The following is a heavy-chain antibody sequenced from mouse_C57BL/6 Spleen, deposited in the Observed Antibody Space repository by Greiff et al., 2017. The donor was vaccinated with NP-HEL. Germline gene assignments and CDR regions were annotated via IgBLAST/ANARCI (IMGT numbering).Heavy chain of an antibody. CDR3: ASAELWLRRFAY. D-gene: IGHD2-2*01. V-gene: IGHV1-54*01. CDR1: GYAFTNYL. Sequence: QVHVKQSGAELVRPGTSVKVSCKASGYAFTNYLIEWVKQRPGQGLEWIGVINPGSGGTNYNEKFKGKATLTADKSSSTAYMQLSSLTSEDSAVYFCASAELWLRRFAYWGQGTLVTVSA. J-gene: IGHJ3*01. CDR2: INPGSGGT.